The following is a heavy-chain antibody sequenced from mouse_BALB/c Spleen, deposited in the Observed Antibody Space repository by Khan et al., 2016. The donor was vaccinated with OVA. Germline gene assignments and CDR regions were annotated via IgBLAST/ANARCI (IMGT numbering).Heavy chain of an antibody. J-gene: IGHJ3*01. V-gene: IGHV2-2*02. CDR1: GFSLTTYG. CDR3: ARNYDYDEGLAY. CDR2: IWSGGST. D-gene: IGHD2-4*01. Sequence: QMQLEESGPGLVQPSQSLSITCTVSGFSLTTYGVHWVRQSPGKGLEWLGVIWSGGSTDYNAPFISRLSISKDSSKSQVFFKMNSRQVNDTAIYYCARNYDYDEGLAYWGQGTLVTVSA.